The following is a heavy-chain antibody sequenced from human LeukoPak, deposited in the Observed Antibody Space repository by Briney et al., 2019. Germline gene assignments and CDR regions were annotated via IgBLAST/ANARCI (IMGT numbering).Heavy chain of an antibody. V-gene: IGHV4-39*01. CDR2: IYYSGST. D-gene: IGHD6-13*01. Sequence: SETLSLTCTVSGGSISSSSYYWGWIRQPPGKGLEWIGSIYYSGSTYYNPSLKSRVAISVDTSKNQFSLKLSSVTAADTAVYYCASIAAARPYYYYGMDVWGQGTTVTVSS. CDR3: ASIAAARPYYYYGMDV. J-gene: IGHJ6*02. CDR1: GGSISSSSYY.